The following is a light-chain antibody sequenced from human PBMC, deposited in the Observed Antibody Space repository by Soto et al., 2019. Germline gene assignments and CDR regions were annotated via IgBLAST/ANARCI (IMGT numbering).Light chain of an antibody. CDR1: SSNIGSNY. J-gene: IGLJ1*01. CDR2: RSN. CDR3: AAWDDSLSGYV. V-gene: IGLV1-47*01. Sequence: SALTQPPSASVPPGQRVTISCSGSSSNIGSNYVYWYQQLPETAPKLLIFRSNQRPSGVPDRFSGSKSGTSASLAISGLRSEDEADYYCAAWDDSLSGYVFGTGTKVTVL.